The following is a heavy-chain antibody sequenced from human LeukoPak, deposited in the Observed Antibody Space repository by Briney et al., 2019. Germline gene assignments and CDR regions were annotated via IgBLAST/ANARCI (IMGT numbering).Heavy chain of an antibody. Sequence: GGSLRLSCVGYGLGLRNYWMTWARLAPGKGPEWVANIKQDGSETYYVDSVKGRFTISRDNPKNSLYLQMNSLRAEDTAVYYCARYGLGVLPATRANDYWGQGTLVTVSS. CDR1: GLGLRNYW. CDR2: IKQDGSET. D-gene: IGHD2-15*01. J-gene: IGHJ4*02. CDR3: ARYGLGVLPATRANDY. V-gene: IGHV3-7*03.